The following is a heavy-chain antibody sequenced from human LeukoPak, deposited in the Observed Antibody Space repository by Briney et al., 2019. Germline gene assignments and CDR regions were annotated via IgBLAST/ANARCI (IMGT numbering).Heavy chain of an antibody. V-gene: IGHV3-23*01. CDR3: ARRRGEPDY. D-gene: IGHD1-26*01. J-gene: IGHJ4*02. Sequence: GGSLRPSCAASGFTFSSYVMSWVRQAPEKGLEWVSVISGSGGSTYYADSVKGRFTISRDNSKNTLYLQMNSLRAEDTAVYFCARRRGEPDYWGQGTLVTVSS. CDR2: ISGSGGST. CDR1: GFTFSSYV.